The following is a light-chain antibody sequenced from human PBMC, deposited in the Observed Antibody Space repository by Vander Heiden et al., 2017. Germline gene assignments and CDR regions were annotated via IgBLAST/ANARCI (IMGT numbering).Light chain of an antibody. CDR1: QSVSSN. V-gene: IGKV3-15*01. CDR2: GAS. J-gene: IGKJ4*01. Sequence: EILMTQSPATLSVSPGERATLSCRASQSVSSNLAWYQQKPGQDPRLLIYGASTRATGIPASFSGSGSGTEFTLTISSLQSEDFAVYYCQQDNNWPLTFGGGTKVEIK. CDR3: QQDNNWPLT.